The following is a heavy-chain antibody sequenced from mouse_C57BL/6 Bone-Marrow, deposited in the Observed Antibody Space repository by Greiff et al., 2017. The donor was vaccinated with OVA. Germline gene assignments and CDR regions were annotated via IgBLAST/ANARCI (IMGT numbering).Heavy chain of an antibody. CDR1: GFTFSDYG. Sequence: EVHLVESGGGLVKPGGSLKLSCAASGFTFSDYGMHWVRQAPEQGLEWVAYISSGSSTIYYADTVKGRFTISRDNAKNTLFLQMTSLRSEDTAMYYCARRARGYFDVWGTGTTVTVSS. V-gene: IGHV5-17*01. J-gene: IGHJ1*03. CDR2: ISSGSSTI. CDR3: ARRARGYFDV.